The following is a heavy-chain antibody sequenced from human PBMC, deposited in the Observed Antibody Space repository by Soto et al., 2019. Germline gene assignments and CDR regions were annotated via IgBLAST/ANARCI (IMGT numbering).Heavy chain of an antibody. CDR3: ARDYYDSSGYEDDAFDI. CDR2: ISAYNGNT. V-gene: IGHV1-18*01. J-gene: IGHJ3*02. Sequence: ASVKVSCRASGYTFTSYGISWVGQAPGQGLEWMGWISAYNGNTNYAQKLQGRVTMTTDTSTSTAYMELRSLRSDDTAVYYCARDYYDSSGYEDDAFDIWGQGTMVTVSS. CDR1: GYTFTSYG. D-gene: IGHD3-22*01.